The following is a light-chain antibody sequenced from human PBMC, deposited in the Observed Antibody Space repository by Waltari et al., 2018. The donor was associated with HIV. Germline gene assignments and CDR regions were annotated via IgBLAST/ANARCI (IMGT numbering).Light chain of an antibody. Sequence: QSVLTQPPSASGTPGQRVTISCSGSSSRSDINTLNWYQQRPGTAPKLLIYNNNQRPSGVPDRFSGSKSGTSASLAISGLQSEDEADYFCAAWDDRLSVVFGGGTKLTVL. CDR2: NNN. CDR3: AAWDDRLSVV. J-gene: IGLJ3*02. V-gene: IGLV1-44*01. CDR1: SSRSDINT.